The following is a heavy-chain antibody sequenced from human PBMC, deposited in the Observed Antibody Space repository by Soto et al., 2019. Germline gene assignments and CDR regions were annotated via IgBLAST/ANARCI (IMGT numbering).Heavy chain of an antibody. D-gene: IGHD6-13*01. V-gene: IGHV1-18*01. CDR2: ISGYNGNK. CDR3: ARGLGIATGHDY. J-gene: IGHJ4*02. CDR1: GYTFSDYG. Sequence: QVQLVQTGAEVKKPGASVKVSCKASGYTFSDYGIGWVRQAPGQGLEWMGWISGYNGNKNYAQKNQGKITMTRDTSTSTAQTELRSLRYDDTAVCYCARGLGIATGHDYWGQGTLVTVSS.